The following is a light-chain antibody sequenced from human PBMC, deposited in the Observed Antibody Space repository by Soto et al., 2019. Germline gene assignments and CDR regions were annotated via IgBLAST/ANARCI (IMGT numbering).Light chain of an antibody. J-gene: IGKJ1*01. CDR1: QSVSSSY. CDR3: QQCGSSPWT. CDR2: AAS. V-gene: IGKV3-20*01. Sequence: IVLTQSPATLSLSPGERASLSCGASQSVSSSYLAWYQQKPGQAPRLLIYAASSRATGIPDRFSGGGSGTDFTLTISRLEPEDFAVYYCQQCGSSPWTFGQGTKVDI.